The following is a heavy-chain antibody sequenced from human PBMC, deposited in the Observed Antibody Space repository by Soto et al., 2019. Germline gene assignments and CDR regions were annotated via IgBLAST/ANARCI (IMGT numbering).Heavy chain of an antibody. V-gene: IGHV6-1*01. CDR2: TYYKSRWYN. Sequence: SQTLSLTCDVSGDSVFSNGIAWNWIRQSPSRGLEWLGRTYYKSRWYNDYAVSVKSRLIVNLDTSKNQFSLRLNSVTAEDTAVYYCARGRSSSFVFWGQGTLVTVSS. D-gene: IGHD6-13*01. CDR3: ARGRSSSFVF. J-gene: IGHJ4*02. CDR1: GDSVFSNGIA.